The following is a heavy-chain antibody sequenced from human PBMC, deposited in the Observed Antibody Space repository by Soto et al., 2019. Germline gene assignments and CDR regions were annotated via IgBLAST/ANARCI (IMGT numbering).Heavy chain of an antibody. D-gene: IGHD2-21*02. CDR1: GYPFTGYY. V-gene: IGHV1-2*02. J-gene: IGHJ6*04. CDR2: INPGSGAT. CDR3: AREEVLTVKGAWDYNYRGRDV. Sequence: QVALLQSGSEVEKPGASVKVSCKASGYPFTGYYIHWVRQVPGHGLEWLGWINPGSGATHRAQVFEGRVTMTRDTSISTVYMELSRLRAEDTGVYYCAREEVLTVKGAWDYNYRGRDVWGEGTTVIVSS.